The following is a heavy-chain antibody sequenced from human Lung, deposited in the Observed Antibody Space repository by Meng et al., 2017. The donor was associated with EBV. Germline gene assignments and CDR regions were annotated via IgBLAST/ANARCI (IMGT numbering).Heavy chain of an antibody. CDR3: ARASVVVPSGIYWFDP. Sequence: HLQPLDQGLSTPPQTLPLTCTVYDDSCMSGCYYWSWIRQHPGKAMECTGDTYNSLNTYYNPSHNSRVTISIDTSKNQFTLNLSSVTAADTAVYFCARASVVVPSGIYWFDPWGQGTLVTVSS. V-gene: IGHV4-31*03. CDR1: DDSCMSGCYY. CDR2: TYNSLNT. J-gene: IGHJ5*02. D-gene: IGHD6-13*01.